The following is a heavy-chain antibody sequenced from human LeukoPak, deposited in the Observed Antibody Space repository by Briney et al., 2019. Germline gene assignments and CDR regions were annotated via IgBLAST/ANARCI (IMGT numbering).Heavy chain of an antibody. V-gene: IGHV3-53*01. CDR1: GFTVSGTH. J-gene: IGHJ4*02. CDR2: MYTGGTT. D-gene: IGHD2-21*02. Sequence: GGSLRPSCAASGFTVSGTHMSWVRQAPGKGLEWVSAMYTGGTTYYADSVKGRFTISRDNSKNTLYLHMNSLRAEDTAVYYCAKDEVTSGGGLASWGQGTLVTVSS. CDR3: AKDEVTSGGGLAS.